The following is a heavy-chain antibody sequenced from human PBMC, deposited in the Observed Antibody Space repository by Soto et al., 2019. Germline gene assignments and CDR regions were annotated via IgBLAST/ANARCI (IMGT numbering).Heavy chain of an antibody. D-gene: IGHD6-13*01. CDR2: INPNSGGT. V-gene: IGHV1-2*02. J-gene: IGHJ4*02. CDR1: GYTFTGYY. Sequence: ASVKVSCKASGYTFTGYYMHWVRQAPGQGLEWMGWINPNSGGTNYAQKFQGRVTMTRDTSISTAYMELSRLRSDDTAVYYCAREWVAAAGSSPSSDYWGQGTLVTVSS. CDR3: AREWVAAAGSSPSSDY.